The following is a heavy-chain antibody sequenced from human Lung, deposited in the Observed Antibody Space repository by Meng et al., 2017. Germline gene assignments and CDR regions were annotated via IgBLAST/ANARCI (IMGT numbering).Heavy chain of an antibody. CDR1: GDRVSTNSAA. J-gene: IGHJ4*02. CDR3: ARSQQWLDS. D-gene: IGHD6-19*01. V-gene: IGHV6-1*01. CDR2: TYYRSNWYY. Sequence: QVHLQQSGPGLLKPSQTLSPTCAISGDRVSTNSAAWNWFRQSPSRGLEWLRRTYYRSNWYYDYAVSVKGPISINPDTSKNQFSLQLNSVTPEDTAVYYCARSQQWLDSWGQGTLVTVSS.